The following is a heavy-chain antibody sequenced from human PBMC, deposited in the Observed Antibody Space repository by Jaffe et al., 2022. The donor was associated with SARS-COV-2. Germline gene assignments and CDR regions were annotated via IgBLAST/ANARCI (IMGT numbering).Heavy chain of an antibody. J-gene: IGHJ4*02. CDR1: GGSISSYY. Sequence: QVQLQESGPGLVKPSETLSLTCTVSGGSISSYYWSWIRQPPGKGLEWIGYIYYSGSTNYNPSLKSRVTISVDTSKNQFSLKLSSVTAADTAVYYCARAVKRGPQIMATITDWGQGTLVTVSS. CDR2: IYYSGST. CDR3: ARAVKRGPQIMATITD. D-gene: IGHD5-12*01. V-gene: IGHV4-59*01.